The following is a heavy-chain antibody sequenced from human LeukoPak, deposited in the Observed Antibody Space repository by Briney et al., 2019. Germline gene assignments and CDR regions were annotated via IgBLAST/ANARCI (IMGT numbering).Heavy chain of an antibody. Sequence: SETLPLTCTVPGGSTSSNNYYWGWIRQFPGKGLQWIGSFSYNGNTYYNPSLKSRGAISVDTSKNQFSLKMSSVTAADTAVYYCARHRPLVVAATLGDFDNWGQGTLVTVSS. CDR2: FSYNGNT. V-gene: IGHV4-39*01. CDR1: GGSTSSNNYY. J-gene: IGHJ4*02. D-gene: IGHD2-15*01. CDR3: ARHRPLVVAATLGDFDN.